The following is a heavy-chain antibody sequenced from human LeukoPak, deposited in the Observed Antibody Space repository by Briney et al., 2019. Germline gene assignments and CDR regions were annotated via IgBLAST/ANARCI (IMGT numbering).Heavy chain of an antibody. J-gene: IGHJ6*03. CDR1: GFTVSGNY. V-gene: IGHV3-66*02. D-gene: IGHD1-26*01. CDR3: ARPYSGTYWGYYYMDV. Sequence: GGSLRLSCTASGFTVSGNYMSWVRQAPGKGLEWVSVIYGGGSTYYADSVKGRFTISRDNSKNTLYLQMNSLRPEDTAVYYCARPYSGTYWGYYYMDVWGKGTTVTVSS. CDR2: IYGGGST.